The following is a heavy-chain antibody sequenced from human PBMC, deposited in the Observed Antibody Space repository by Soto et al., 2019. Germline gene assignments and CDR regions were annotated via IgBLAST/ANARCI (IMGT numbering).Heavy chain of an antibody. J-gene: IGHJ4*02. CDR2: ISISGGDE. V-gene: IGHV3-30*03. CDR1: GFTFSSYA. D-gene: IGHD1-1*01. Sequence: QVQLVESGGGVVQPGRSLRLSCAASGFTFSSYAMHWARQAPGKGLEWVTVISISGGDEYYAESVRGRFTISRDDSKNTLYLQMDRLRVEDTAVYYCARGTTVARPHLDYWGQGTRVTVSS. CDR3: ARGTTVARPHLDY.